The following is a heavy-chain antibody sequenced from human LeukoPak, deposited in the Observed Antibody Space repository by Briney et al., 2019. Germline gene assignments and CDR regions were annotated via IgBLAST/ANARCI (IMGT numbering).Heavy chain of an antibody. CDR2: IKSKTDGGTT. CDR3: TTTNIVVVPALGPRLGLETT. V-gene: IGHV3-15*01. Sequence: GGSLRLSCAASGFTFSNAWMSWVRQAPGKGLEWVGRIKSKTDGGTTDYAAPVKGRFTISRDDSKNTLYLQMNSLKTEDTAVYYCTTTNIVVVPALGPRLGLETTWGQGTLVTVSS. J-gene: IGHJ5*02. CDR1: GFTFSNAW. D-gene: IGHD2-2*01.